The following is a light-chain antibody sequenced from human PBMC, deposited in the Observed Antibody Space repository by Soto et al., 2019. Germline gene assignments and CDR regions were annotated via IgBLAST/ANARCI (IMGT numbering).Light chain of an antibody. V-gene: IGKV3-11*01. Sequence: EIVLTQSPATLSLSPGERATLSCRASQSVSSYLAGYQQKPGKAPRLLIYDASNRATGSPARFRGSGSWTDYTLTISSLVPEDVVVYYCQQHSNWPPLTFGRGTKVEIK. CDR2: DAS. CDR1: QSVSSY. CDR3: QQHSNWPPLT. J-gene: IGKJ4*01.